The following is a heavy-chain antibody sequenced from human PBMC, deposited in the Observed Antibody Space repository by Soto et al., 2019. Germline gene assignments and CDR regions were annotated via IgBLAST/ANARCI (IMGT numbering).Heavy chain of an antibody. CDR3: ARDGRLFNRFDP. J-gene: IGHJ5*02. V-gene: IGHV3-30-3*01. CDR2: ISYDGSNK. Sequence: ESGGGVVQPGRSLTLSCAASGFTFTTYAIHWVRQPPGKGLEWVAVISYDGSNKYYADSVKGRFTISRDNSENTLYLQMHSLRAEDTAVYYCARDGRLFNRFDPWGQGTLVTVSS. CDR1: GFTFTTYA. D-gene: IGHD1-26*01.